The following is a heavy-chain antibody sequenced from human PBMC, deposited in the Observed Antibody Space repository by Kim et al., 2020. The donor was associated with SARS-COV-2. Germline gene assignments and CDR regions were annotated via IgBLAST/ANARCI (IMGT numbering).Heavy chain of an antibody. J-gene: IGHJ4*02. D-gene: IGHD3-22*01. CDR1: GFTFSNAW. V-gene: IGHV3-15*01. CDR3: TTGIIRSVITMKDY. CDR2: IKSKTDGGTT. Sequence: GGSLRLSCAASGFTFSNAWMSWVRQAPGKGLEWVGRIKSKTDGGTTDYAAPVKGRFTISRDDSKNTLYLQMNSLKTEDTAVYYCTTGIIRSVITMKDYWGQGTLVTVSS.